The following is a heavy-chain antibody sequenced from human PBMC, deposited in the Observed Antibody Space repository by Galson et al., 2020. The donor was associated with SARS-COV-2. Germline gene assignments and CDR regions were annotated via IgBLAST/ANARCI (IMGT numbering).Heavy chain of an antibody. CDR1: GFTFSSYG. D-gene: IGHD2-21*02. CDR3: AKAAGGYCGGDCYSDWYVDL. V-gene: IGHV3-30*18. CDR2: ISYDGSNK. Sequence: GGSLRLSCAASGFTFSSYGMHWVRQAPGKGLEWVAVISYDGSNKYYADSVKGRFTISRDNSKNTLYLQMNSLRAEDTAVYYCAKAAGGYCGGDCYSDWYVDLWGRGTLVTVSS. J-gene: IGHJ2*01.